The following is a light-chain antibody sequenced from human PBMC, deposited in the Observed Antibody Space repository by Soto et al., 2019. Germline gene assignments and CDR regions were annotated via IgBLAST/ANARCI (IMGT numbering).Light chain of an antibody. CDR2: DAS. J-gene: IGKJ2*01. CDR1: QSISSW. V-gene: IGKV1-5*01. CDR3: QQYNSYRYT. Sequence: DIQMTQSPSTLSASVGDRVTITCRASQSISSWLAWYQQKPGKAPKLLIYDASSLQSGVPSRFSGSGSGTEFTLTINSLQPDDFATYYCQQYNSYRYTFGQGTKLEIK.